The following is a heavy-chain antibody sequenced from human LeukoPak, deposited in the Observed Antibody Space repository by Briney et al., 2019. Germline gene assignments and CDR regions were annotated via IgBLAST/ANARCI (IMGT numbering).Heavy chain of an antibody. D-gene: IGHD4-11*01. V-gene: IGHV4-59*01. CDR2: IYYSGST. Sequence: SETLSLTCTVSGGSISSYYWSWIWQPPGKGLEWIGYIYYSGSTNYNPSLKSRVTISVDTSKNQFSLKLSSVTAADTAVYYCARLEVYSRGYYYYYMDVWGKGPTVTVSS. J-gene: IGHJ6*03. CDR3: ARLEVYSRGYYYYYMDV. CDR1: GGSISSYY.